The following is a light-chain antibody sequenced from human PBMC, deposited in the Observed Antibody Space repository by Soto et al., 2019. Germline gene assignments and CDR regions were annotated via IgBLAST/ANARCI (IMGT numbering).Light chain of an antibody. V-gene: IGLV1-44*01. CDR1: NSNIGSNT. J-gene: IGLJ1*01. CDR2: YDN. Sequence: QSVLTQPPSASGTPGQRVTISCSGSNSNIGSNTVNWYQQPPGTAPKLLIYYDNLRPSGVPDRISGAKSGTSASLAISGLQSDEEADYYWAAWDDSRNGRVFGTGTKLTVL. CDR3: AAWDDSRNGRV.